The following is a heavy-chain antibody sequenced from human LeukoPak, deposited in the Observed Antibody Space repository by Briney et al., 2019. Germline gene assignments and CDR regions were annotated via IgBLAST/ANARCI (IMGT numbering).Heavy chain of an antibody. CDR1: GFTVSSNY. Sequence: GGSLRLSCAASGFTVSSNYMSWVRQAPGKGLEWVSAIYTGGSTYYADSVKGRFTISRDSSKNTLYLQMNSLRAEDTAVYYCAKDPSLRVTADYWGQGTLVTVSS. CDR2: IYTGGST. D-gene: IGHD2-21*02. CDR3: AKDPSLRVTADY. J-gene: IGHJ4*02. V-gene: IGHV3-66*01.